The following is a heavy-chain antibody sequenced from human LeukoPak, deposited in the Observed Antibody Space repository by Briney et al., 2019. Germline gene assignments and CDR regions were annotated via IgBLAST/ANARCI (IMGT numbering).Heavy chain of an antibody. V-gene: IGHV4-59*12. D-gene: IGHD1-26*01. CDR2: IYYSGST. Sequence: SETLSLTCTVSGGSLSYYYWSWIRQPPGKGLEWIGYIYYSGSTNYNPSLKSRVTISVDTSKNQFSLRLSSVTAADTAVYYCARDRTSTTHHYDMDVWGQGTTVTVSS. CDR1: GGSLSYYY. CDR3: ARDRTSTTHHYDMDV. J-gene: IGHJ6*02.